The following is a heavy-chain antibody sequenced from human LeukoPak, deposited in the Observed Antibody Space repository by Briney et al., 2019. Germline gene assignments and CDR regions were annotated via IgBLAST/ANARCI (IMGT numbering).Heavy chain of an antibody. CDR1: GGSISSGGYY. J-gene: IGHJ4*02. V-gene: IGHV4-30-2*01. Sequence: SQTLSLTCTVSGGSISSGGYYWSWIRQPPGKGLEWIGYIYHSGSTYYNPSLKSRVTISVDRSKNQFSLKLSSVTAADTAVYYCARTPIAVAGLIDYWGQGTLVTVSS. CDR2: IYHSGST. CDR3: ARTPIAVAGLIDY. D-gene: IGHD6-19*01.